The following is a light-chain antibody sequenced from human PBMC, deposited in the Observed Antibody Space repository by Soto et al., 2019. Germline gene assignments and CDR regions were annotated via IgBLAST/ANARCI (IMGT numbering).Light chain of an antibody. CDR1: QSVSSSY. V-gene: IGKV3-20*01. CDR2: DSS. Sequence: EIVLTQSPGTLSLSPGERATLSCRASQSVSSSYLAWYQQKPGQAPRLLIYDSSSRATGIPDRFSGSGSGTDFTLTISRLEPEDFAVYYCQQHGSSPQTLGQGTKVDIK. CDR3: QQHGSSPQT. J-gene: IGKJ1*01.